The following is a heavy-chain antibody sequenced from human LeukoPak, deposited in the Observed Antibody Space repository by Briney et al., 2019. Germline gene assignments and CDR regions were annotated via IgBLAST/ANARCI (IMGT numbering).Heavy chain of an antibody. CDR1: GFTVSSNY. Sequence: GGSLRLSCAASGFTVSSNYMSWVRQAPGKGLEWVSIIYSGGRTYYADSVKGRFTISRDNSKNTLYLQMNSLRAEDTAVYYCAREGMATIRAYGMDVWGQGTTVTVSS. J-gene: IGHJ6*02. CDR2: IYSGGRT. CDR3: AREGMATIRAYGMDV. D-gene: IGHD5-24*01. V-gene: IGHV3-66*01.